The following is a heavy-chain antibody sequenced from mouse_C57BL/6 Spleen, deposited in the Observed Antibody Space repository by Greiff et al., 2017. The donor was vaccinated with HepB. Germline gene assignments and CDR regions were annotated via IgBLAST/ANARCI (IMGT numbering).Heavy chain of an antibody. CDR1: GFTFSSYG. CDR2: ISSGGSYT. V-gene: IGHV5-6*01. Sequence: EVMLVESGGDLVKPGGSLKLSCAASGFTFSSYGMSWVRQTPDKRLEWVATISSGGSYTYYPDSVKGRFTISRDNAKNTLYLQMSSLKSEDTAMYYCARQGEEYYAMDYWGQGTSVTVSS. J-gene: IGHJ4*01. CDR3: ARQGEEYYAMDY.